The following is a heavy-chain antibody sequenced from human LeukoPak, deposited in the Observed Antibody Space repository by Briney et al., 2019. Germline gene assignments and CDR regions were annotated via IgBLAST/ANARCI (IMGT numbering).Heavy chain of an antibody. CDR2: ISSSGSTI. D-gene: IGHD6-13*01. CDR3: ARSSSWYGPLDY. Sequence: GGSMRLSCAASGFTFSSYEMNWVRQAPGRGLEWVSYISSSGSTIYYADSVKGRFTISRHNAKHPLYLQMNSERAEDTAVYYCARSSSWYGPLDYWGQGTLVSVSS. J-gene: IGHJ4*02. V-gene: IGHV3-48*03. CDR1: GFTFSSYE.